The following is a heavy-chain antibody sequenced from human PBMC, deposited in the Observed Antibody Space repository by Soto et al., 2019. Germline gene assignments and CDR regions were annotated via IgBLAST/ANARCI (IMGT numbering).Heavy chain of an antibody. V-gene: IGHV4-34*01. CDR1: GGSFSGYY. J-gene: IGHJ6*03. Sequence: SETLSLTSPVYGGSFSGYYWSWIRQPPWKGLEWIGEINHSGSTNYNPSLKSRVTISVDTSKNQFSLKLSSVTAADTAVYYCSREIVVVVAAQLGDYYYYYYMDVWGKGTTVT. D-gene: IGHD2-15*01. CDR3: SREIVVVVAAQLGDYYYYYYMDV. CDR2: INHSGST.